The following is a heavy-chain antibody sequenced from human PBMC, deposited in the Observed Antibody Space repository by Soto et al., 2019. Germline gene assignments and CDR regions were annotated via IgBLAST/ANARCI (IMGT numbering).Heavy chain of an antibody. V-gene: IGHV1-18*01. Sequence: ASVKVSCKASGYTFTSYGISWFRQAPGQGLEWVGWIHTYNGNTNFAQKLQGRVTLTTDTSTSTAYMEMRSLRSDDTAVYYCARDSDYIIAYWGQGTMLTVSS. CDR3: ARDSDYIIAY. CDR1: GYTFTSYG. CDR2: IHTYNGNT. D-gene: IGHD4-17*01. J-gene: IGHJ4*02.